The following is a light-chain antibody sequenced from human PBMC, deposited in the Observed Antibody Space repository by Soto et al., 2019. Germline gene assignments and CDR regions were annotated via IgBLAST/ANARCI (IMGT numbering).Light chain of an antibody. Sequence: ISMTQSRAALSVSPGEVVTVSCTASQSMTTKLAWYHQEPGPAPRLVIHGTFTRATGIPARFSGSGSGTEFTLTPSTLQSEDFAVHYCQKYNNWPCTFGQGTQLDI. V-gene: IGKV3-15*01. J-gene: IGKJ1*01. CDR1: QSMTTK. CDR3: QKYNNWPCT. CDR2: GTF.